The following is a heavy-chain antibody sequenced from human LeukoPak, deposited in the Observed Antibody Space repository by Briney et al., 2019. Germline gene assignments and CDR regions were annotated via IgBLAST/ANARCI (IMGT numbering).Heavy chain of an antibody. J-gene: IGHJ4*02. Sequence: ETLSLTCTVSGGSISSYYWSWVRQAPGKGLEWVSAISGSGGSTYYADSVKGRFTISRDNSKNTLYLQMNSLRAEDTAVYYCAKFYRRAWGDYWGQGTLVTVSS. V-gene: IGHV3-23*01. D-gene: IGHD7-27*01. CDR1: GGSISSYY. CDR3: AKFYRRAWGDY. CDR2: ISGSGGST.